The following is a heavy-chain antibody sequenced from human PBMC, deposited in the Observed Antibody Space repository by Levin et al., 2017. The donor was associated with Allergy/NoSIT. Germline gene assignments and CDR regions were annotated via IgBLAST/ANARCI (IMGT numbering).Heavy chain of an antibody. CDR1: GLTASSNY. CDR2: MYPGSST. J-gene: IGHJ6*03. V-gene: IGHV3-66*01. D-gene: IGHD3-16*01. Sequence: GGSLRLSCAASGLTASSNYMSWVRQPPGKGLEWISVMYPGSSTYNADSVQGRFTISRDKSKNTLFLQMNSLRAEDPAVYYCARVVYGRGTSINTYIYMGVWGKGTTVTVPS. CDR3: ARVVYGRGTSINTYIYMGV.